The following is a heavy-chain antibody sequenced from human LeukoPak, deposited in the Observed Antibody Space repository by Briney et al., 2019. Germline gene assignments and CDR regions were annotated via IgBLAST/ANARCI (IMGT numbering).Heavy chain of an antibody. CDR3: ARAYYDFWSGYFGVKTCYYYGMDV. J-gene: IGHJ6*02. Sequence: GGSLRLSCAASGFTFSSYAMHWVRQAPGKGLEWVAVISYDGSNKYYADSVKGRFTISRDNSKNTLYLQMNSLRAEDTAVYYCARAYYDFWSGYFGVKTCYYYGMDVWGQGTTVTVSS. CDR1: GFTFSSYA. V-gene: IGHV3-30*04. D-gene: IGHD3-3*01. CDR2: ISYDGSNK.